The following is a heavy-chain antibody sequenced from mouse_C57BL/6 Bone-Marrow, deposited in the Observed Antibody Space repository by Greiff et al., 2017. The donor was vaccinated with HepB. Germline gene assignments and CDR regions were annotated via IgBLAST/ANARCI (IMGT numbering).Heavy chain of an antibody. V-gene: IGHV5-6*01. Sequence: EVMLVESGGDLVKPGGSLKLSCAASGFTFSSYGMSWVRQTPDKRLEWVATISSGGSYTYYPDSVKGRFAISRDNAKNTLYLQMSSLKSEDTAMYYCARITGPQAWFAYWGQGTLVTVSA. CDR1: GFTFSSYG. J-gene: IGHJ3*01. D-gene: IGHD4-1*01. CDR3: ARITGPQAWFAY. CDR2: ISSGGSYT.